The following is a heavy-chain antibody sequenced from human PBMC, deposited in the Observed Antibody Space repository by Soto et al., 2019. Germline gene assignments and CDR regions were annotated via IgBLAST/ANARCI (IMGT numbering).Heavy chain of an antibody. D-gene: IGHD6-13*01. Sequence: GGSLRLSCAASGFTFSSYAMHWVRQAPGKGLEYVSAISSNGGSTYYANSVKGRFTISRDNSKNTLYLQMGSLRAEDMAVYYCARDPLSQGIAAAGIMDQISGWFDPWGQGTLVTVSS. J-gene: IGHJ5*02. V-gene: IGHV3-64*01. CDR3: ARDPLSQGIAAAGIMDQISGWFDP. CDR2: ISSNGGST. CDR1: GFTFSSYA.